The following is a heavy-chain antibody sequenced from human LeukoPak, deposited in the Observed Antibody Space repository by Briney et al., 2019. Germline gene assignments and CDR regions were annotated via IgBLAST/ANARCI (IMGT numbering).Heavy chain of an antibody. V-gene: IGHV4-4*07. CDR1: GASISSSY. D-gene: IGHD3-22*01. Sequence: PSETLSLTCTVSGASISSSYCTWIRQPAGEGLEWIGRISTGGSTTYNPSFKSRVTMSLDTSKNQFSLNVTSVTGADTAVYYCARTSGFFDSSGFYQQNPYYFQYWGQGVLVTVSS. J-gene: IGHJ4*02. CDR3: ARTSGFFDSSGFYQQNPYYFQY. CDR2: ISTGGST.